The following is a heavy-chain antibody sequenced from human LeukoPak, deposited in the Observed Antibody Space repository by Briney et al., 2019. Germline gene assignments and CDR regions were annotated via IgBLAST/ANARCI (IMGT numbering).Heavy chain of an antibody. CDR2: IYTSGST. V-gene: IGHV4-61*02. Sequence: SETLSLTCTVSGGSISSSSYYWSWIRQPAGKGLEWIGRIYTSGSTNYNPSLKSRVTISVDTSKNQFSLKLSSVTAADTAVYYCARDTASSGYFGLFDYWGQGTLVTVSS. D-gene: IGHD3-22*01. CDR3: ARDTASSGYFGLFDY. CDR1: GGSISSSSYY. J-gene: IGHJ4*02.